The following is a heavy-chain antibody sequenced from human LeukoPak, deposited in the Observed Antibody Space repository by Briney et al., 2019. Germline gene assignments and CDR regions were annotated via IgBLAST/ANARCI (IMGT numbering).Heavy chain of an antibody. CDR1: GFTFSSYA. CDR2: ISGSGGST. J-gene: IGHJ4*02. Sequence: GGSLRLSCAASGFTFSSYAMSWVRQAPGKGLEWVSAISGSGGSTYYADSVKGRFTISRDNAKNSLYLQMNSLRAEDTAVYYCAKITFGGVIFDYWGQGTLVTVSA. D-gene: IGHD3-16*01. CDR3: AKITFGGVIFDY. V-gene: IGHV3-23*01.